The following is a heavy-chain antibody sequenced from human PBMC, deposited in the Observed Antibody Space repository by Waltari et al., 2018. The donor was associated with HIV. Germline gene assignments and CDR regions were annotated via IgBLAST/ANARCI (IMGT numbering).Heavy chain of an antibody. CDR2: IYYSGST. CDR1: GGSISSYY. Sequence: QVQLQESGPGLVKPSETLSLTCTVSGGSISSYYWSWIRQPPGKGLEWIGYIYYSGSTNSIPSLKGRSTISVDTSKNQFALKLSSVTAADTAVYYCARVKQQLARSYYYYYGMDVWGQGTTVTVSS. CDR3: ARVKQQLARSYYYYYGMDV. V-gene: IGHV4-59*01. J-gene: IGHJ6*02. D-gene: IGHD6-13*01.